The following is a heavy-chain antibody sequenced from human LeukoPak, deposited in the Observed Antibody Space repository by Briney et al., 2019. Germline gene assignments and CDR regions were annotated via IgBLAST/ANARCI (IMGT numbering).Heavy chain of an antibody. J-gene: IGHJ4*02. D-gene: IGHD5-18*01. CDR2: ISGSGGST. CDR1: GFTFGSFA. CDR3: AKGLTWIQIYFDY. V-gene: IGHV3-23*01. Sequence: GGSLRLSCAASGFTFGSFAMGWFRKAPGKGLEGASAISGSGGSTYYADSVRGRFTISRDNSKNTLYLQMNSLRAKDTAVYYCAKGLTWIQIYFDYWGQGTPVTVSS.